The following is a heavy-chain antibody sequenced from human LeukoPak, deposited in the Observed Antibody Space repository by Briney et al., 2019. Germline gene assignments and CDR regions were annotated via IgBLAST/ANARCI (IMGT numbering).Heavy chain of an antibody. CDR2: ISSSGSTI. Sequence: PGGSLRLSCATSGFTFSDYYMSWIRQAPGKGLEWVSYISSSGSTIYYADSVKGRFSISRDNAKNSLYLQMNSLRAEDTAVYYCARGPPYYYDSSGYYGWGQGTLVTVSS. V-gene: IGHV3-11*01. CDR3: ARGPPYYYDSSGYYG. CDR1: GFTFSDYY. D-gene: IGHD3-22*01. J-gene: IGHJ4*02.